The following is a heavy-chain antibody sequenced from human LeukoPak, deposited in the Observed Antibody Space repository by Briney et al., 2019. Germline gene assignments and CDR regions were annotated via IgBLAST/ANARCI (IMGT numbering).Heavy chain of an antibody. Sequence: KGLEGVSVIYSGGSTYSADSVKGRVTISRDNSNTTLYLQMNSLRAEDTAVYYCAREWEMAFDYWGQGTLVTVSS. D-gene: IGHD5-24*01. J-gene: IGHJ4*02. CDR3: AREWEMAFDY. CDR2: IYSGGST. V-gene: IGHV3-53*01.